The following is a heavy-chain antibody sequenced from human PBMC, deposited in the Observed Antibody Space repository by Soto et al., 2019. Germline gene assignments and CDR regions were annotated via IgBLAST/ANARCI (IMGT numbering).Heavy chain of an antibody. Sequence: PSETLSLTCAVYGGSFSGYYWSWIRQPPGKGLEWIGEINHSGSTNYNPSLKSRVTISVDTSKNQFSLKLSSVTAADTAVYYCAEGSVPYYFDYWGQGTLVTVSS. D-gene: IGHD3-10*01. CDR2: INHSGST. V-gene: IGHV4-34*01. J-gene: IGHJ4*02. CDR3: AEGSVPYYFDY. CDR1: GGSFSGYY.